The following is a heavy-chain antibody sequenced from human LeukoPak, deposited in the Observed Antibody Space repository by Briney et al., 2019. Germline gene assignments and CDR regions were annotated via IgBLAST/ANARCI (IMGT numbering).Heavy chain of an antibody. CDR1: GFTLSSYE. V-gene: IGHV3-48*03. J-gene: IGHJ4*02. CDR3: ARDQGIAAAGIDY. CDR2: ISSSGSTT. Sequence: GGSPRLSCAPSGFTLSSYEMNWGRQAPGKGLEWVLYISSSGSTTYYASSVKGRFIISRDNAKNPLYLQMNRLRAEDTAVYYCARDQGIAAAGIDYWGQGTLVTVSS. D-gene: IGHD6-13*01.